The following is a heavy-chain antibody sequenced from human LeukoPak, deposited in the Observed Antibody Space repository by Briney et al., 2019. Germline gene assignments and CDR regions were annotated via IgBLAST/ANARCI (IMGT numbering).Heavy chain of an antibody. CDR1: GFTFANSA. J-gene: IGHJ4*02. V-gene: IGHV1-58*02. CDR2: IVVGSGNT. Sequence: SVKVSCKASGFTFANSAIQWVRQARGQRLGWIGWIVVGSGNTDYAQKFEDRIAITRDMSTRTVYMELSSLRSEDTAVYYCAADDLNIGYWGQGTLVTVSS. D-gene: IGHD2/OR15-2a*01. CDR3: AADDLNIGY.